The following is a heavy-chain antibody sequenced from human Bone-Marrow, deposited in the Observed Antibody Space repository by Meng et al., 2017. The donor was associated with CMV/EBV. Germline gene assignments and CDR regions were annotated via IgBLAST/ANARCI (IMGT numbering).Heavy chain of an antibody. CDR2: ISWNSGSI. D-gene: IGHD6-13*01. J-gene: IGHJ4*02. V-gene: IGHV3-9*01. Sequence: SLKISCAASGSTFDDYAMHWVRQAPGKGLEWVSGISWNSGSIGYADSVKGRFTISRDNAKNSLYLQMNSLRAEDTALYYCAKGVVASSWFLAPLGYWGQGTLVTVSS. CDR3: AKGVVASSWFLAPLGY. CDR1: GSTFDDYA.